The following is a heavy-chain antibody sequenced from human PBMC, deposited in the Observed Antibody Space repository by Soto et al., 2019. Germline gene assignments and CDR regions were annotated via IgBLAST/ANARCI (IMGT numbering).Heavy chain of an antibody. CDR3: ASEIERLLGY. CDR2: ISYDGRDK. J-gene: IGHJ4*02. CDR1: GLTFSSYA. Sequence: QVQLVQSGGGVVQPGRSLRLSCAASGLTFSSYAMHWVRQVPGKGLEGVAVISYDGRDKYDADSVKGRFTISRDNSKNKLYLQMNRLRAEATAVYYCASEIERLLGYWGKGTMVTVS. V-gene: IGHV3-30*04. D-gene: IGHD3-10*01.